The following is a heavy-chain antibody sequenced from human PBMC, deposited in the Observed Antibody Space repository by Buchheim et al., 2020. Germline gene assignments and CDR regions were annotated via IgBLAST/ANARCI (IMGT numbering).Heavy chain of an antibody. V-gene: IGHV4-61*01. CDR3: AREQLVNYYYYYMDV. CDR1: GSSVSSGSYY. J-gene: IGHJ6*03. D-gene: IGHD6-13*01. CDR2: IYSSGRT. Sequence: QVQLQESGPGLVKPSETLSLTCTVSGSSVSSGSYYWSWLRQPPGKGLEWIGYIYSSGRTHYNPPLKSRVTISVDTSQNQFSLKLSSVTAADTAVYYCAREQLVNYYYYYMDVWGKGTT.